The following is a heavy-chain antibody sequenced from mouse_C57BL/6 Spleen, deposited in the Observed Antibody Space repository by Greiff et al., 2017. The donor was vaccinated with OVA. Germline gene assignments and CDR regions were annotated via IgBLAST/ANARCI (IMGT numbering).Heavy chain of an antibody. D-gene: IGHD1-1*02. CDR1: GYTFTDYE. Sequence: QVQLQQSGAELVRPGASVTLSCKASGYTFTDYEMHWVKQTPVHGLEWIGAIDPETGGTAYNQKFKGKAILTADESSSTAYMELRSLTSEDSAVYYCTVYGHNPFDYWGQGTTLTVSS. J-gene: IGHJ2*01. CDR3: TVYGHNPFDY. V-gene: IGHV1-15*01. CDR2: IDPETGGT.